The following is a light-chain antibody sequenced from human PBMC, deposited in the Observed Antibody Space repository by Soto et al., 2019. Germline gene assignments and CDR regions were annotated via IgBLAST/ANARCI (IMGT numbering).Light chain of an antibody. Sequence: EIVLTQSPATLSLSPGEGATLSCRASQSISTYLAWYQQKPGQAPRLLIYDVSTRAPGIPTRFSGSGSGTDVTLTNSRLEPEDFAGYYCQRRSEWMGTYGQGTKVEIK. CDR3: QRRSEWMGT. J-gene: IGKJ1*01. V-gene: IGKV3-11*01. CDR1: QSISTY. CDR2: DVS.